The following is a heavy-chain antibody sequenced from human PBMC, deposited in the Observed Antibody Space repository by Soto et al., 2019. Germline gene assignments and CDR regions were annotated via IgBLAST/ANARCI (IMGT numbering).Heavy chain of an antibody. J-gene: IGHJ6*02. D-gene: IGHD2-15*01. Sequence: SETLSLTCTVSGGSISSGDYYWSWIRQPPGKGLEWIGYIYYGGSTYYNPSLKSRVTISVDTSKNQFSLKLSSVTAADTAVYYCARGSRQDYYYYGMDVWGQGTTVTVSS. CDR1: GGSISSGDYY. CDR2: IYYGGST. V-gene: IGHV4-30-4*01. CDR3: ARGSRQDYYYYGMDV.